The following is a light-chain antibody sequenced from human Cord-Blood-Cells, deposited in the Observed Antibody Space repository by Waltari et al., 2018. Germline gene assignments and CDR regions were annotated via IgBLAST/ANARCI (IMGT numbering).Light chain of an antibody. CDR1: SPNIGNNA. J-gene: IGLJ3*02. V-gene: IGLV1-36*01. Sequence: QSLLTQPPSVSEAPRQRVTIPCSGPSPNIGNNAVNWYQQLPGKAPKLLIYYDDLLPSGVSDRFSGSKAGTSASLAISGLQSEDEADYYCAAWDDSLNGQVFGGGTKLTVL. CDR2: YDD. CDR3: AAWDDSLNGQV.